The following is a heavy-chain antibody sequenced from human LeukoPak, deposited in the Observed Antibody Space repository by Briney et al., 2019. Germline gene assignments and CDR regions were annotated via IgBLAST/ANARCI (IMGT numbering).Heavy chain of an antibody. J-gene: IGHJ4*02. Sequence: GGSLRLSCAASGFTVSSNYMSWVRQAPGKGLEWVSVIYSGGNTNYADSVKGRFTISRDNSKNTLFLQMNSLRAEDTAVYYCARWWPRGHLDYWGQGTLVTVSS. CDR1: GFTVSSNY. CDR3: ARWWPRGHLDY. V-gene: IGHV3-53*01. CDR2: IYSGGNT. D-gene: IGHD2-15*01.